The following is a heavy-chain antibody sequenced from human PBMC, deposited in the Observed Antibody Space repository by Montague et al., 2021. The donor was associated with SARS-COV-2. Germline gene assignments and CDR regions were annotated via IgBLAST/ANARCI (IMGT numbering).Heavy chain of an antibody. CDR1: GDSVWSNTAA. J-gene: IGHJ4*02. CDR2: TNYRSKWTS. D-gene: IGHD4-17*01. CDR3: VRDTGSAQAGFDA. V-gene: IGHV6-1*01. Sequence: CAISGDSVWSNTAAWNWIRQSPSGGLEWLGRTNYRSKWTSDYATSVEGRISIDPGTSKNQFFLHLRSVTPEDTGVYYCVRDTGSAQAGFDAWDQGTLVTVSS.